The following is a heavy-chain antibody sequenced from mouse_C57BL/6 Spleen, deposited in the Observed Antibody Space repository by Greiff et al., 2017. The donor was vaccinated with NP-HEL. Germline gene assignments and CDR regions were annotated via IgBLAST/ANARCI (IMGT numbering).Heavy chain of an antibody. V-gene: IGHV1-4*01. D-gene: IGHD2-4*01. CDR2: INPSSGYT. J-gene: IGHJ2*01. Sequence: VKLQESGAELARPGASVKMSCKASGYTFTSYTMHWVKQRPGQGLEWIGYINPSSGYTKYNQKFKDKATLTADKSSSTAYMRLSSLTSEDSAVYYCARPIYYDPYYFDYWGQGTTLTVSS. CDR1: GYTFTSYT. CDR3: ARPIYYDPYYFDY.